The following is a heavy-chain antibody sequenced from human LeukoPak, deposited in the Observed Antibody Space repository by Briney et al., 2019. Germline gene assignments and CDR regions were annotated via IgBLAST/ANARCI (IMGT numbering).Heavy chain of an antibody. D-gene: IGHD3-10*01. CDR2: ISASGGST. J-gene: IGHJ4*02. V-gene: IGHV3-23*01. CDR3: ARSGSGSNFLDY. Sequence: GGSLRLSCAASGFTFSSYAMSWVRQAPAKGLEWVSGISASGGSTYYADSVKGRFTISRDNSKNTLYLQMNSLRDEDTAVYYCARSGSGSNFLDYWGQGTLVTVSS. CDR1: GFTFSSYA.